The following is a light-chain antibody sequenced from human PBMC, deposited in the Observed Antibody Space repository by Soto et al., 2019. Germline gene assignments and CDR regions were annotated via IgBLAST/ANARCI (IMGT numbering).Light chain of an antibody. CDR3: TSYAGTAPHVV. V-gene: IGLV2-14*01. Sequence: QSALTQPASVSGSPGQSITISCTGTISDVGGYNYVSWYQHHPGKAPNLMIYEVFNRPSGVSNRFSGSRSGNTASLTISGLQYEDEGDYYCTSYAGTAPHVVFGGGTKLTVL. CDR1: ISDVGGYNY. J-gene: IGLJ2*01. CDR2: EVF.